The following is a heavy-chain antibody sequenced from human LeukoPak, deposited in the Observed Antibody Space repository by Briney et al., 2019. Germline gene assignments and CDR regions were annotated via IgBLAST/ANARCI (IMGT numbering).Heavy chain of an antibody. D-gene: IGHD3-16*01. CDR3: TRDWNYDYVWGPADY. Sequence: GGSLRLSCAASGFTFSSYAMSLVRQAPGKGLEWVSAISGSGGSTYYADSVKGRFTISRDNSKNTLYLQMNSLRAEDTAVYYCTRDWNYDYVWGPADYWGQGTLVTVSS. V-gene: IGHV3-23*01. CDR2: ISGSGGST. CDR1: GFTFSSYA. J-gene: IGHJ4*02.